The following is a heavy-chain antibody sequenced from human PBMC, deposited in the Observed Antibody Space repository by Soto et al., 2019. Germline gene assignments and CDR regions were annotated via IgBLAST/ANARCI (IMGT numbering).Heavy chain of an antibody. CDR3: AIMTTVVY. D-gene: IGHD4-17*01. J-gene: IGHJ4*02. V-gene: IGHV3-30*03. CDR2: ISYDGSNK. CDR1: GFTFGSYG. Sequence: GGSLRLSCAASGFTFGSYGMHWARQAPGKGLEWVAVISYDGSNKYYADSVKGRFTISRDNSKNTLYLQMNSLRAEDTAVYYCAIMTTVVYWGQGTLVTVSS.